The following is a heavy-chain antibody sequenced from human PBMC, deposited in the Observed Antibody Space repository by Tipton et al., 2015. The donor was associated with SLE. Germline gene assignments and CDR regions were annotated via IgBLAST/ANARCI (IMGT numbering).Heavy chain of an antibody. J-gene: IGHJ3*02. CDR1: GGSISSYY. D-gene: IGHD5-18*01. V-gene: IGHV4-59*01. CDR2: IYYSGST. CDR3: AREWKEGYSYRGGAFDI. Sequence: TLSLTCTVSGGSISSYYWSWIRQPPGKGLEWIGYIYYSGSTNYNPSLKSRVTISVDTSKNQFSLKLSSVTAADTAVYYCAREWKEGYSYRGGAFDIWGQGTMVTVSS.